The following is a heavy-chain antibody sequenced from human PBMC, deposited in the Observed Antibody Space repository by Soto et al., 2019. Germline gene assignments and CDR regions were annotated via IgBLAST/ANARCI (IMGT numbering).Heavy chain of an antibody. V-gene: IGHV3-33*01. CDR2: IWYDGSNK. Sequence: QVQLVESGGGVVQPGRSLRLSCATSGFTFSSYGMHWVRQAPGKGLEWVAVIWYDGSNKHYADSVKGRFTISRDNSKNTLYLQMNSLRDEDTAVYYCARGYGLSSGWYVGLFDYWGQGILVTVSS. CDR3: ARGYGLSSGWYVGLFDY. CDR1: GFTFSSYG. D-gene: IGHD6-19*01. J-gene: IGHJ4*02.